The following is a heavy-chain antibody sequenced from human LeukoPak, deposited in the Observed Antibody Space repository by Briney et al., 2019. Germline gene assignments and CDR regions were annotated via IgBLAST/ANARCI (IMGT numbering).Heavy chain of an antibody. Sequence: GGSLRLSCVASGFTFSTYAMNWIRQAPGKGLEWVAYFGSTGTIHYADSMRGRFTISRDNAEMSLFLHMNSLRVDDTAIYYCARSNGLRYFDRWGQGTLATVSS. CDR3: ARSNGLRYFDR. CDR2: FGSTGTI. D-gene: IGHD2-8*01. CDR1: GFTFSTYA. V-gene: IGHV3-48*03. J-gene: IGHJ4*02.